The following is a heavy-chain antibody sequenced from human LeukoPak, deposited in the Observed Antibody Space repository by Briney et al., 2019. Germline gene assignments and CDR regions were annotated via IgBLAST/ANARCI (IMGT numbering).Heavy chain of an antibody. CDR3: AKDPRPNYYDSSGHQGPRGY. CDR2: ISGSGGST. Sequence: GGSLRLSCAASGFTFSSYAMSWVRQAPGKGLEWVSAISGSGGSTYYADSVKGRFTISRDNSKNTLYLQMNSLRAEDTAVYYCAKDPRPNYYDSSGHQGPRGYWGQGTLVTVSS. D-gene: IGHD3-22*01. V-gene: IGHV3-23*01. CDR1: GFTFSSYA. J-gene: IGHJ4*02.